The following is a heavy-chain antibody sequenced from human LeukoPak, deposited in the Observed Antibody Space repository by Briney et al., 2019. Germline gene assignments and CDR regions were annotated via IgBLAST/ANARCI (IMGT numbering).Heavy chain of an antibody. Sequence: SETLSLTCTVSGGSISSGRYYWSWIRQPAGKGLEWIGRIYTSGSTNYNPSLKSRVTISVDTSKNQFALKLSSVTAADTAVYYCASSRAYSSGPYKIDYWGQGTLVTVSS. J-gene: IGHJ4*02. CDR1: GGSISSGRYY. CDR2: IYTSGST. V-gene: IGHV4-61*02. CDR3: ASSRAYSSGPYKIDY. D-gene: IGHD6-19*01.